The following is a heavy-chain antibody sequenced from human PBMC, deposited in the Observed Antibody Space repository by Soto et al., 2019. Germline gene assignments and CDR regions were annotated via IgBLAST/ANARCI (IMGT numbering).Heavy chain of an antibody. D-gene: IGHD7-27*01. J-gene: IGHJ3*02. CDR1: GFTFSSYA. V-gene: IGHV3-23*01. CDR3: ARDRSHWGLRHDDAFDI. CDR2: ISGSGDTT. Sequence: EVQLLESGGHLVQPGGSLRLSCAASGFTFSSYALTWVRQAPGRGLEWVSSISGSGDTTYYADSVEGRFTISRDNSKNTLYLHMNSVRVEDTAVYYCARDRSHWGLRHDDAFDIWGQGTMVTVSS.